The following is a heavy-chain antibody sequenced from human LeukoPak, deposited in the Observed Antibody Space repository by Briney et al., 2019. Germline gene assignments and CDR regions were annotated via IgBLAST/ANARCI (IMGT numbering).Heavy chain of an antibody. CDR2: INHSGST. D-gene: IGHD3-16*02. CDR3: ARGLSVFGGVIVNYFDY. Sequence: SETLSLTCAVYGGSFSGYYWSWIRQPPGKGLEWIGEINHSGSTNYNPSLKSRVTISVDTSKNQFSLKLSSVTAADTAVYYCARGLSVFGGVIVNYFDYWGQGTLVTVSS. CDR1: GGSFSGYY. V-gene: IGHV4-34*01. J-gene: IGHJ4*02.